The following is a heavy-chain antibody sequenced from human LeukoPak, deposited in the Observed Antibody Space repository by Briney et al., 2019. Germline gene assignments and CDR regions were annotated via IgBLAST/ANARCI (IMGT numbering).Heavy chain of an antibody. CDR3: ARENKLGYSYADDC. CDR2: ISYDGNNK. Sequence: PGGSLRLSCAASGFTFSSYAMHWVRQAPGKGLEWVAVISYDGNNKYYADSVKGRFTISRDNSKNTLYLQMNSLRVEDTAAYYCARENKLGYSYADDCWGQGTLVTVSS. J-gene: IGHJ4*02. D-gene: IGHD5-18*01. CDR1: GFTFSSYA. V-gene: IGHV3-30-3*01.